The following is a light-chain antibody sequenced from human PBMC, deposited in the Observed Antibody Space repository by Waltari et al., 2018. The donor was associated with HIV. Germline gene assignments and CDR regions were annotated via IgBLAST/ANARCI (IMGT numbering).Light chain of an antibody. CDR1: SPNVGSYT. CDR3: AAWDDRLDHYV. Sequence: QSVLTQPPSASGTTGQRVNISCSGSSPNVGSYTVNWYQQLPGTAPKLLIYSYNQRPSGVPDRFSGAKAGTSASLAINGLQSEDEADYYCAAWDDRLDHYVFGTGTKVTVL. CDR2: SYN. J-gene: IGLJ1*01. V-gene: IGLV1-44*01.